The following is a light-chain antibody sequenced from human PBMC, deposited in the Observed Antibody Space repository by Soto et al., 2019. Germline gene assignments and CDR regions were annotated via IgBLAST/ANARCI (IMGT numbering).Light chain of an antibody. CDR1: KNGSSSY. V-gene: IGKV3-20*01. CDR3: QQYGSSPIT. CDR2: GAS. Sequence: DTGLPQSPCTLSWSRREIPTLSCTASKNGSSSYLAWYQQKPGQAPRLLIYGASSRATGIPDRFSGSGSGTDFTLTISSLEPEDFAVYYCQQYGSSPITFGQGTRLEIK. J-gene: IGKJ5*01.